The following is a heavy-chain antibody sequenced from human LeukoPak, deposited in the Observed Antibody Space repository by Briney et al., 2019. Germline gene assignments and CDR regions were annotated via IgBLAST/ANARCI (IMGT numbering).Heavy chain of an antibody. J-gene: IGHJ4*02. CDR2: ISSSSSYI. Sequence: PGGSLRLSCAGSGFSFNNYWMHWVRQAPGKGLEWVSSISSSSSYIYYADSVKGRFTISRDNAKNSLYLQMNSLRAEDTAVYYCARDRQYSSGWYDGSDYWGQGTLVTVSS. D-gene: IGHD6-19*01. CDR1: GFSFNNYW. V-gene: IGHV3-21*01. CDR3: ARDRQYSSGWYDGSDY.